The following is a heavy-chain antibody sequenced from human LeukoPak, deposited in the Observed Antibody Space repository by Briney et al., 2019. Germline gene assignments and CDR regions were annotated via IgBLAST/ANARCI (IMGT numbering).Heavy chain of an antibody. CDR2: IIPIFGTA. CDR1: GGTFSSYA. Sequence: VASVKVSCKASGGTFSSYAISWVRQAPGQGLEWMGGIIPIFGTANYAQKFQGRVTITADESTSTAYMELSSLRAEDTAVYYCARDVLAAGATGTFDIWGQGTMVTVSS. CDR3: ARDVLAAGATGTFDI. D-gene: IGHD1-14*01. V-gene: IGHV1-69*13. J-gene: IGHJ3*02.